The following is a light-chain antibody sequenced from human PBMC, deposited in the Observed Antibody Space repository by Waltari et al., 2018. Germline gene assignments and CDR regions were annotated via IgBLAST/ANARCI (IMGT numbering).Light chain of an antibody. CDR3: QVWDTSIDLSV. CDR1: NIADKN. V-gene: IGLV3-21*04. J-gene: IGLJ1*01. Sequence: SYVLTQAPSVSVAPGETARITCGGNNIADKNVHWYQQKPGQAPVLVIFYDSDRPSGIPERFSGSNYGNTATLTISRAEAGDEADYYCQVWDTSIDLSVFGTGTKVTVL. CDR2: YDS.